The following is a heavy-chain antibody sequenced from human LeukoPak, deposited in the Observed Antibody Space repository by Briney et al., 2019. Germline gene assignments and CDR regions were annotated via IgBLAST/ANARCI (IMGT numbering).Heavy chain of an antibody. CDR2: INTNTGNP. J-gene: IGHJ4*02. D-gene: IGHD6-13*01. CDR1: GYTFNTYA. V-gene: IGHV7-4-1*02. Sequence: ASVKVSCKASGYTFNTYAMNWVRQAPGQGPEWMGWINTNTGNPTYAQGFTGRFVFSLDTSVSTAYLQISSLKAEDTTVYYCATSPGIAAPSGYYFDHWGQGTLVTVSS. CDR3: ATSPGIAAPSGYYFDH.